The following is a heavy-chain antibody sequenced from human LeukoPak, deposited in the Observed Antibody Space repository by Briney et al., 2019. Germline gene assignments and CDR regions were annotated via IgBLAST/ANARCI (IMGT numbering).Heavy chain of an antibody. D-gene: IGHD2-15*01. CDR1: GFTFSSYA. J-gene: IGHJ4*02. CDR2: ISYDGSNK. CDR3: ARGTCSGGSCYSDY. Sequence: PGGPLRLSCAASGFTFSSYAMHWVRQAPGKGLEWVAVISYDGSNKYYADSVKGRFTISRDNSKNTLYLQMNSLRAEDTAVYYCARGTCSGGSCYSDYWGQGTLVTVSS. V-gene: IGHV3-30*04.